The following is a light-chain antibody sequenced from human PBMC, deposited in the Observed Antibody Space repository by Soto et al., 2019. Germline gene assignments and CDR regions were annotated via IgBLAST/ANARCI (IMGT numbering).Light chain of an antibody. CDR2: NVS. V-gene: IGLV2-14*01. Sequence: QSALTQPASVSGSPGQSITISCTGTSSDVGGYNYVSWYQQHPGKAPKLMIYNVSYRPSGVSNRFSGSKSGNTASLTISGLQAEDEGHYYCSSFTSTNTVLFGGGTQLTVL. CDR3: SSFTSTNTVL. J-gene: IGLJ2*01. CDR1: SSDVGGYNY.